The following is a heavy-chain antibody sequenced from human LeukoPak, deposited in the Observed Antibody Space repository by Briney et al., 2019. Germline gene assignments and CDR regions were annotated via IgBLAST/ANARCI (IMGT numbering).Heavy chain of an antibody. V-gene: IGHV3-7*03. Sequence: PGGSLRLSCAASGFTFTTYYMFWVRQAPGKGLEWVANINQDGSARDYVDFVKGRFTISRDNAKNSLYLQMNSLSAEDTAVYHCVVTTRSRSFDFWGQGTLVTVAS. CDR3: VVTTRSRSFDF. CDR1: GFTFTTYY. J-gene: IGHJ4*02. CDR2: INQDGSAR. D-gene: IGHD3-22*01.